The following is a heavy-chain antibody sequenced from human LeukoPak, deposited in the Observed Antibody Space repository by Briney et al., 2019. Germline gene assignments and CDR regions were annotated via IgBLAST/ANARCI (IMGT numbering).Heavy chain of an antibody. CDR1: GFTFSSYS. D-gene: IGHD2-2*01. CDR2: ISSSSSTI. CDR3: ARGIVVVPAAIPFDY. V-gene: IGHV3-48*01. Sequence: PGGSLRLSCAASGFTFSSYSMNWVRQAPGKGLEWVSYISSSSSTIYYADSVKGRFTISRDNAKNSLYLQMNSLRAEDTAVYYCARGIVVVPAAIPFDYWGQGTLVTVSS. J-gene: IGHJ4*02.